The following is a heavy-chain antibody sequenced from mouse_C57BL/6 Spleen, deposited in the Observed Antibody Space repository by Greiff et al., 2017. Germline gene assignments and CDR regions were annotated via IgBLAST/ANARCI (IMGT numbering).Heavy chain of an antibody. J-gene: IGHJ4*01. CDR2: IYPRSGNT. Sequence: QVQLQQSGAELARPGASVKLSCKASGYTFTSYGISWVKQRTGQGLEWIGEIYPRSGNTYYNEKFKGKATLTADKSSSTADMELRSLTSEDAAVYYCAGREAGSAMDYWGQGTTVTVSS. V-gene: IGHV1-81*01. CDR3: AGREAGSAMDY. D-gene: IGHD4-1*01. CDR1: GYTFTSYG.